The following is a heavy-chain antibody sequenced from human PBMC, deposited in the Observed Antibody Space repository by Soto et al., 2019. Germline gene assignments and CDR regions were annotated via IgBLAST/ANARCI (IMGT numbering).Heavy chain of an antibody. CDR1: GYTFTGYY. D-gene: IGHD3-10*01. CDR3: ARFFSPYYYGSGSYPHFDY. CDR2: INPNSGGT. V-gene: IGHV1-2*02. Sequence: AASVKVSCKASGYTFTGYYMHWVRQAPGQGLEWMGWINPNSGGTNYAQKFQGRVTMTRDTSISTAYMELSRLRSDDTAVYYCARFFSPYYYGSGSYPHFDYWGQGTLVTVSS. J-gene: IGHJ4*02.